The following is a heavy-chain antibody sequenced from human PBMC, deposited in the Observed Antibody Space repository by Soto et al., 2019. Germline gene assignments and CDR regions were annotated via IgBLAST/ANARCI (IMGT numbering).Heavy chain of an antibody. CDR2: INHSGST. D-gene: IGHD2-8*01. CDR3: ARGRSVVLMVYARGPWLP. V-gene: IGHV4-34*01. Sequence: PSETLSLTCAVYGGSFSGYYWSWIRQPPGKGLEWIGEINHSGSTNYNPSLRSRVTISVDTSKNQFSLKLSSVTAADTAVYYCARGRSVVLMVYARGPWLPWGQGTMVTVYS. J-gene: IGHJ5*02. CDR1: GGSFSGYY.